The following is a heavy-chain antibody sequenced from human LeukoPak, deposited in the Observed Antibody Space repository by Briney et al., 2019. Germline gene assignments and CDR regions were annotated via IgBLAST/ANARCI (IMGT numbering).Heavy chain of an antibody. J-gene: IGHJ4*02. CDR2: IIPIFGTA. CDR1: GGTFSSYA. Sequence: SVTVSCTASGGTFSSYAISWVRQAPGQGLEWMGGIIPIFGTANYAQKFQGRVTITADESTSTAYMELSSLRSEDTAVYYCAREPLSLGARGAIDYWGQGTLVTVSS. CDR3: AREPLSLGARGAIDY. D-gene: IGHD3-10*01. V-gene: IGHV1-69*13.